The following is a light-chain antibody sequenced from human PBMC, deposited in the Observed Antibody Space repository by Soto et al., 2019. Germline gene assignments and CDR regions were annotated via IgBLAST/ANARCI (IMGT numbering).Light chain of an antibody. CDR3: QTWGTGIQI. CDR2: LNSDGSH. Sequence: QSVLTQSPSASASLGASVKLTCTLSSGHNNYAIAWHQQQPEKGPRFLMKLNSDGSHTKGDGIPDRFSGSSSGADRYLTISRLQSEDEADYYCQTWGTGIQIFGGGTKVTVL. J-gene: IGLJ2*01. CDR1: SGHNNYA. V-gene: IGLV4-69*01.